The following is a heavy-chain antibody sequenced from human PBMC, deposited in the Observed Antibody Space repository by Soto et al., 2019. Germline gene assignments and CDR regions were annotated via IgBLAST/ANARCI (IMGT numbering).Heavy chain of an antibody. CDR2: IIPTLGMS. CDR3: ATNYGSGSTPFGS. D-gene: IGHD3-10*01. CDR1: GDTFNFYT. Sequence: QVQLVPSVAEVKKPGSPVRVSCTASGDTFNFYTISWVRQVPGQGPEWMGRIIPTLGMSNYAQKFQDRVTIMADKSTSTVYMNLSGLTSEDTAVYYCATNYGSGSTPFGSWGQGTLVTVAS. V-gene: IGHV1-69*02. J-gene: IGHJ1*01.